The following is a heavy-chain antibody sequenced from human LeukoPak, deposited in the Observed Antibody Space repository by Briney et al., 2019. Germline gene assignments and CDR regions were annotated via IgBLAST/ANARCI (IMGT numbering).Heavy chain of an antibody. CDR3: AKGPLAHCFDY. CDR2: ISGTGGTT. V-gene: IGHV3-23*01. Sequence: HTGGSLRLSCAASGLTFSSNVMTWVRQAPGKRLEWVSLISGTGGTTYYADSVKGRFTISRDNSKNTLYLQMNSLRAEDTAVYYCAKGPLAHCFDYWGQGTLVTVSS. CDR1: GLTFSSNV. J-gene: IGHJ4*02.